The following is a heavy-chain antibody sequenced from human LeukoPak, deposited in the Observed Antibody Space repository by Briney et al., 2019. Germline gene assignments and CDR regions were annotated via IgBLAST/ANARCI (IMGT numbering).Heavy chain of an antibody. CDR1: GFTFRDYY. D-gene: IGHD5-12*01. CDR3: ARGGYQHYSLVDY. V-gene: IGHV3-11*05. J-gene: IGHJ4*02. Sequence: GVSVRLSCAASGFTFRDYYMSWIRQAPGKGLEWVSHINRSWTITNYADSVKGRFTISRDNAGNSLHLQMNSLRAEDSAMYYCARGGYQHYSLVDYWGQGTLVTV. CDR2: INRSWTIT.